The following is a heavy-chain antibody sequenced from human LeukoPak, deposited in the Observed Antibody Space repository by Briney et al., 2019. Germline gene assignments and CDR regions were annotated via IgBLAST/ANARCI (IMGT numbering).Heavy chain of an antibody. CDR2: ISSSGSTI. CDR3: ARAGGSHSKAFDY. D-gene: IGHD1-26*01. Sequence: GGSLRLSCAASGFTFSDYYMSWIRQAPGMGLQGVSYISSSGSTIYYADSVKGRSPISRDNAKNSLYLQMTSLRAEATAVYYCARAGGSHSKAFDYWGQGTLVTASS. CDR1: GFTFSDYY. J-gene: IGHJ4*02. V-gene: IGHV3-11*01.